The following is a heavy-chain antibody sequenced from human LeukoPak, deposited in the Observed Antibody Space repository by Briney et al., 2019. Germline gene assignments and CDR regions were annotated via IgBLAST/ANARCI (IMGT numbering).Heavy chain of an antibody. V-gene: IGHV5-51*01. D-gene: IGHD2-2*02. Sequence: GESLKISCKGSGYSFTTYWIGWVRQMPGKGLEWMGIIYPGDSDTRYSPSFQGQVTISVDKSINTAYLQWSSLKASDTAMYYCARQLGYCSSTNCNTYYYYMDVWGNGTTVTVSS. CDR1: GYSFTTYW. CDR2: IYPGDSDT. J-gene: IGHJ6*03. CDR3: ARQLGYCSSTNCNTYYYYMDV.